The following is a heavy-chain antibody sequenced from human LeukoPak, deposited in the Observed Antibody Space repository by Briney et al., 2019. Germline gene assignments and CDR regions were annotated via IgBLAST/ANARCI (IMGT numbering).Heavy chain of an antibody. CDR3: ARAGARSGWYRGHYYYGMDV. Sequence: GGSLRLSCAASGFTFSSYAMHWVRQAPGKGLEWVAVISYDGSNKYYADSVKGRFTISRDNSKNTLYLQMNSLRAEDTAVYYCARAGARSGWYRGHYYYGMDVRGQGTTVTVSS. D-gene: IGHD6-19*01. J-gene: IGHJ6*02. CDR1: GFTFSSYA. V-gene: IGHV3-30-3*01. CDR2: ISYDGSNK.